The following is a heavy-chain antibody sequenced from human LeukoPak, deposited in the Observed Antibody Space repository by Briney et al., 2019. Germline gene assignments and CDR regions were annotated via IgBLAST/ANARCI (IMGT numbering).Heavy chain of an antibody. CDR3: ARKAVAGPTYFNC. CDR1: GFTFSSYS. J-gene: IGHJ4*01. D-gene: IGHD6-19*01. V-gene: IGHV3-21*01. Sequence: GGSLRLSCAASGFTFSSYSMNWVRQASGKGLEWVSSISSSSSYIYYADSVKGRFTISRDNAKNTLYLQMNSLRDENTAVYSCARKAVAGPTYFNCWGEGRLVTVSS. CDR2: ISSSSSYI.